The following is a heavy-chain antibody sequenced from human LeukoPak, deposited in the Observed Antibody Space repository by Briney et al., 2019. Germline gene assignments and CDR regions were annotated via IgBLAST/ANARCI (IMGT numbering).Heavy chain of an antibody. D-gene: IGHD3-10*01. CDR1: GFTFDDYA. V-gene: IGHV3-9*01. CDR2: ISWNSGSI. CDR3: ARGMRLVRGLMFDY. J-gene: IGHJ4*02. Sequence: AGGSLRLSCAASGFTFDDYAMHWVRQAPGKGLEWVSGISWNSGSIRYADSVKGRFTISRDNAKNSLYLQMNSLRAEDTAVYYCARGMRLVRGLMFDYWGQGTLVTVSS.